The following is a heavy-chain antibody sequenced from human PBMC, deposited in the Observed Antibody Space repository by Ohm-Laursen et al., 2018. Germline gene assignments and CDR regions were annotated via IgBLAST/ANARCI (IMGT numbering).Heavy chain of an antibody. D-gene: IGHD6-6*01. V-gene: IGHV3-23*01. Sequence: SLRLSCAASGFTFSSYAMTWVRQAPGKGLEWVSSTSGSGGSTYYADSVKGRFTISRDNSKNTLYLQMNSLRTENTAVYYCARSHSGWSGRTDSGGKGTRVTVSP. J-gene: IGHJ4*02. CDR1: GFTFSSYA. CDR3: ARSHSGWSGRTDS. CDR2: TSGSGGST.